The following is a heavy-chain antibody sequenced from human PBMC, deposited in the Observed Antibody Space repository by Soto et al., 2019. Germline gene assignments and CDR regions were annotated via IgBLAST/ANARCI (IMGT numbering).Heavy chain of an antibody. J-gene: IGHJ4*02. Sequence: GGSLRLSCAASGFTFSSYGMHWVRQAPGKGLEWVADIKQDGSNKYYVDSVKGRFTISRDNAKNSLFLQMNSLRVEDTAVYYCARDNWHDYWGQGTLVTVSS. CDR3: ARDNWHDY. D-gene: IGHD1-20*01. CDR2: IKQDGSNK. V-gene: IGHV3-7*01. CDR1: GFTFSSYG.